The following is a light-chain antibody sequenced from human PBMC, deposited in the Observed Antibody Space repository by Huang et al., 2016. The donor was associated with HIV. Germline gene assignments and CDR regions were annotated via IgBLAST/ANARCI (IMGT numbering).Light chain of an antibody. CDR1: HSISNY. CDR3: QQSYSSKLT. CDR2: SVF. V-gene: IGKV1-39*01. J-gene: IGKJ4*01. Sequence: DIQMTQSPSSLSASVGDRVTITCRASHSISNYLNWYQHKLGQAPRLLIHSVFTLQSGVPSRFSGRVSGTDFTLTISSLQPEDFATYYCQQSYSSKLTFGGGTKVEIK.